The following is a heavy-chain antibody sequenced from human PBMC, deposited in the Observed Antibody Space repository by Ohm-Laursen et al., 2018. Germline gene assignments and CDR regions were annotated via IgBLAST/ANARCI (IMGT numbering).Heavy chain of an antibody. J-gene: IGHJ5*02. CDR3: AKDVVVVPAASRWFDP. D-gene: IGHD2-2*01. CDR1: GFSFGDYW. CDR2: TSYDERNK. V-gene: IGHV3-30*18. Sequence: SLRLSCSASGFSFGDYWMHWVRQAPGKGLEWVAVTSYDERNKFYGNSVKGRFTISRDNSKNTLYLQMNGLRPEDSGVYYCAKDVVVVPAASRWFDPWGQGTLVTVFS.